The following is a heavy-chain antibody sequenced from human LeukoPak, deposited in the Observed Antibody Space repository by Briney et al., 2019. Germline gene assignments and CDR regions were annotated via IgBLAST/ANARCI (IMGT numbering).Heavy chain of an antibody. D-gene: IGHD5-12*01. Sequence: SETLSLTCAAYGGSFSGYYWSWIRQPPGKGLEWIGEINHSGSTNYNPSLKSRVTISVDTSKNQFSLKLSSVTAADTAVYYCARGPYSGYDFGPYYYYYGMDVWGQGTTVTVSS. CDR1: GGSFSGYY. J-gene: IGHJ6*02. CDR2: INHSGST. CDR3: ARGPYSGYDFGPYYYYYGMDV. V-gene: IGHV4-34*01.